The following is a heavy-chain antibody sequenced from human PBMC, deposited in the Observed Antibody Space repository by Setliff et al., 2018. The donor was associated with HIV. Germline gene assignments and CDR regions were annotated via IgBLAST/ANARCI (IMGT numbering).Heavy chain of an antibody. CDR1: GASINDFH. D-gene: IGHD2-2*01. CDR2: AHHSGTT. J-gene: IGHJ6*03. V-gene: IGHV4-59*08. Sequence: SETLSLTCTVSGASINDFHWNWIRQPPGKGLVWIGFAHHSGTTSYNPSLQRRVLIAVDTSRNQFALRVNSVTAADTAVYYCARAFLTVARCSTSARAGSYYYYMDVWGKGTTVTVSS. CDR3: ARAFLTVARCSTSARAGSYYYYMDV.